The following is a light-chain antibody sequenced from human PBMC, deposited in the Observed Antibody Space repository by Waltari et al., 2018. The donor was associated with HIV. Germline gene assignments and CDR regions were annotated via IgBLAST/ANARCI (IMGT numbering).Light chain of an antibody. V-gene: IGLV1-51*01. CDR1: RPKIGNND. CDR3: ATWHTSLRAHVV. J-gene: IGLJ2*01. Sequence: SVLTQSPSVSAAPGQSVTISCSCSRPKIGNNDVSWYQQLPGRAPKVLISETVQPPSGIPDRFSGSKSGTSATLAITGLQTGDEADYYCATWHTSLRAHVVFGGGTKVTVL. CDR2: ETV.